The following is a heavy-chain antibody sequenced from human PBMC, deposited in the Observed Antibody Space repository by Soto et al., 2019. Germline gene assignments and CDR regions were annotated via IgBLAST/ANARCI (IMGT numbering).Heavy chain of an antibody. J-gene: IGHJ6*02. CDR1: GYTFTGYY. Sequence: GASVKVSCKASGYTFTGYYMHWVRQAPGQGLEWMGWINPNSGGTNYAQKFQGRVTMTRDTSISTAYMELSRLRSDDTAVYYCARDLGRGWGPSGYYYGMDVWGQGTTVTVS. V-gene: IGHV1-2*02. CDR2: INPNSGGT. CDR3: ARDLGRGWGPSGYYYGMDV. D-gene: IGHD6-19*01.